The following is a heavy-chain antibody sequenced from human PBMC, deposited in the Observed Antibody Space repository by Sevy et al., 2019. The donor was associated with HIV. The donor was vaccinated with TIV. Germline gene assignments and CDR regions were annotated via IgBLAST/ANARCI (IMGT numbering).Heavy chain of an antibody. CDR2: IWSDGSND. CDR3: VRAGDGDDAPFDY. V-gene: IGHV3-33*01. D-gene: IGHD3-10*01. J-gene: IGHJ4*02. CDR1: GFTFANYA. Sequence: GGSLRLSCAASGFTFANYAMHWVRQAPGKGLEWVTVIWSDGSNDVYADSVKGRFIISRDNSRNTLYLQMNNLRVEDTAAYYCVRAGDGDDAPFDYWGQGALVTVSS.